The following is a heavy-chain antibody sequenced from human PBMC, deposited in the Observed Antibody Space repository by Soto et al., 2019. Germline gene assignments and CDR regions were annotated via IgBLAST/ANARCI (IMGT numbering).Heavy chain of an antibody. J-gene: IGHJ4*02. V-gene: IGHV1-46*03. CDR1: GYTFTSYG. CDR2: INPSGGST. CDR3: ARETPGDIVVVVAALPGFLDY. Sequence: ASVKVSCKASGYTFTSYGISWVRQAPGQGLEWMGIINPSGGSTSYAQKFQGRVTMTRDTSTSTVYMELSSLRSEDTAVYYCARETPGDIVVVVAALPGFLDYWGQGTLVTVSS. D-gene: IGHD2-15*01.